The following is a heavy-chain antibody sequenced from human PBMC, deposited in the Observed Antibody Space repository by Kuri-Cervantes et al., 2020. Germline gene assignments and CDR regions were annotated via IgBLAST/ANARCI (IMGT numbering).Heavy chain of an antibody. J-gene: IGHJ6*02. Sequence: SETLSLTCTVSGGSISSYYWSWIRQPPGKGLELIGYIYYSGSTNYNPSLKSRVTISVDTSKNQFSLKLSSVTAADTAVYYCARVVTPYYYYGMDVWGQGTTVTVSS. V-gene: IGHV4-59*01. CDR2: IYYSGST. CDR3: ARVVTPYYYYGMDV. D-gene: IGHD5-18*01. CDR1: GGSISSYY.